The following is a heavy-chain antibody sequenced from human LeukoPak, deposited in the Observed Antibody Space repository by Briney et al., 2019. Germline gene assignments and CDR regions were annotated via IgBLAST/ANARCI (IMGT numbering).Heavy chain of an antibody. V-gene: IGHV3-23*01. CDR2: ISGTGGST. Sequence: GGSLRLSCAVSGFTSSSYAMNWVRRAPGKGLEWVSTISGTGGSTYYADSVKGRFTISRDTSKSTLYLQMNSLRAEDTAVYYCAKGLSSGDYGLHYWGQGTLVTVSS. CDR3: AKGLSSGDYGLHY. D-gene: IGHD4-17*01. CDR1: GFTSSSYA. J-gene: IGHJ4*02.